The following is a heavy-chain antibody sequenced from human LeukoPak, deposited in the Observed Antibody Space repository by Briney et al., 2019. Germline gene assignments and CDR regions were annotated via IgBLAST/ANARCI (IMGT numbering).Heavy chain of an antibody. CDR1: GGSISTNNW. D-gene: IGHD3-16*01. J-gene: IGHJ4*02. Sequence: SETLSLTCDVSGGSISTNNWWSWVRQPPGKGLGWIGEIYHTGNTNYSPSLRGRVTMSIDKSNNQFSLNLNSVTAADTAVYYCAKSGDYLWDYWGQGTLVTVST. V-gene: IGHV4-4*02. CDR2: IYHTGNT. CDR3: AKSGDYLWDY.